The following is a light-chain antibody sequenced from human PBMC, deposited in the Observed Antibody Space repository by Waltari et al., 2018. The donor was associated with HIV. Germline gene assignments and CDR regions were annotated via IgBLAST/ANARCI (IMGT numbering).Light chain of an antibody. J-gene: IGLJ3*02. CDR1: SSDVGLYKY. V-gene: IGLV2-11*01. CDR2: EVS. CDR3: SSYAGSNRGV. Sequence: QSALTQPRSVSGSPGQSVTISCTGTSSDVGLYKYVSWYQQHPGKAPKLMIYEVSKRPSGVPDRFSGSKSGNTASLTVSGLQAEDEADYYCSSYAGSNRGVFGGGTKLTVL.